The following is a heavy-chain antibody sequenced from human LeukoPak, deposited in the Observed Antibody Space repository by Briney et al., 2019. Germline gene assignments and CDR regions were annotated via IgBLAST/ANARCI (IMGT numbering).Heavy chain of an antibody. CDR3: ARAALHYYFYMDV. CDR1: GYSFTSYW. Sequence: GESLKISCKGSGYSFTSYWIGWVRQMPGKGLEWMGIIYPGDSDTRYSPSFQAQVTISDDKSISTAYLQWSSLKAWDSAFYYCARAALHYYFYMDVGGTGTTVTVS. CDR2: IYPGDSDT. J-gene: IGHJ6*03. V-gene: IGHV5-51*01. D-gene: IGHD6-25*01.